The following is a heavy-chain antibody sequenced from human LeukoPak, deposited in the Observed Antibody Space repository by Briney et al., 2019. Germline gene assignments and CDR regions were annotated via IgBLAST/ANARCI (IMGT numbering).Heavy chain of an antibody. CDR2: IQTSGST. D-gene: IGHD6-6*01. J-gene: IGHJ4*02. CDR1: GASISSNY. V-gene: IGHV4-4*07. CDR3: ARENVATIAGRSLDY. Sequence: SETLSLTCTVSGASISSNYWSWIRQPAGKGLEWIGRIQTSGSTNYNPSLKSRVTMSVDTSNNQFSLNLTFVTAADTAFYYCARENVATIAGRSLDYWGQGTLVTVSS.